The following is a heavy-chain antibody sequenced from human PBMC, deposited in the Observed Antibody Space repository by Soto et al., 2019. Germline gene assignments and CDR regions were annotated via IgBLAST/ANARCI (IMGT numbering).Heavy chain of an antibody. Sequence: EVQLLESGGGLVQPGGSLRLSCAASGFTFSSYAMSWVRQAPGKGLEWVSAISGSGGSTYYADSVKGRFTISRDNSKNLLYLQMNSLTAEDMAVYYCAKGGSGYCCGGSCYHFHYWGQGTLVTVSS. V-gene: IGHV3-23*01. CDR3: AKGGSGYCCGGSCYHFHY. CDR2: ISGSGGST. D-gene: IGHD2-15*01. CDR1: GFTFSSYA. J-gene: IGHJ4*02.